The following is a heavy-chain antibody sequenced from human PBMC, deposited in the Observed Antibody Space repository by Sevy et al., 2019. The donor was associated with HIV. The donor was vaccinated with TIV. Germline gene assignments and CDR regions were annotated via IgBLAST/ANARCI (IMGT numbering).Heavy chain of an antibody. V-gene: IGHV4-59*01. Sequence: SETLSPTCTVSGGSISSYYWSWIRQPPGKGLEWIGYISYSGSTNDNPSLRSRVTISIDTSKNQFSLRLSSVSAADTAVYYCARGGGRTDWGMDVWGPGTTVTVSS. J-gene: IGHJ6*02. CDR3: ARGGGRTDWGMDV. CDR2: ISYSGST. CDR1: GGSISSYY. D-gene: IGHD1-1*01.